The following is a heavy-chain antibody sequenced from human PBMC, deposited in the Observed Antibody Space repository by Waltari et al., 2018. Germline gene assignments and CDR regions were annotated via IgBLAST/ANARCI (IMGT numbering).Heavy chain of an antibody. CDR3: ASSSAPYNSLDS. CDR1: GGSIRDYY. CDR2: MRYGGST. Sequence: QVQLQESGPGLVKPSETLSLTCTVSGGSIRDYYWNWIRQPPGTGLEWIGYMRYGGSTDYNPCLESRVTMLGDPSNNRVSLKLTSATAADTALYCCASSSAPYNSLDSWGQGSLVTVSS. D-gene: IGHD1-1*01. V-gene: IGHV4-59*01. J-gene: IGHJ4*02.